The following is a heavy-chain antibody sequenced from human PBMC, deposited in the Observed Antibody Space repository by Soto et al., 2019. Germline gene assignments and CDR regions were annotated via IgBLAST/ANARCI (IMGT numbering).Heavy chain of an antibody. J-gene: IGHJ3*02. D-gene: IGHD5-18*01. V-gene: IGHV3-23*01. CDR3: AKGVEHSTADAFET. CDR1: GFTFTTSS. Sequence: EVQVLESGGDLVQPGGSLRLTCAVSGFTFTTSSINWVRQAPGKGLEWVSSISGNGYTTYYADSVTGRFTISTDNSKSTVFLQIKSLRVEDTALYYCAKGVEHSTADAFETWGQGTMVTVSS. CDR2: ISGNGYTT.